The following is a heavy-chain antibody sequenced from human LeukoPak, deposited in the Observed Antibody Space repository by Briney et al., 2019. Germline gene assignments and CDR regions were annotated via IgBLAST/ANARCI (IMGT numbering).Heavy chain of an antibody. CDR1: GGPINRYY. CDR3: ARWVSGTEYNWFDP. V-gene: IGHV4-59*01. CDR2: IYYTGST. J-gene: IGHJ5*02. D-gene: IGHD6-13*01. Sequence: PSETLSLTCTVSGGPINRYYWSWIRQAPGKGLEWIGYIYYTGSTHYNPSLKSRVTISVDTSKNQFSLKLSSVTAADTAVYYCARWVSGTEYNWFDPWGQGTLVTVSS.